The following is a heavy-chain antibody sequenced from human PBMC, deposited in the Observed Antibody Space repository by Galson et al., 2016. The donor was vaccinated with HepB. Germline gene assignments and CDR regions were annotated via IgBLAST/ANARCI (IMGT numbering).Heavy chain of an antibody. CDR3: ASRHSGWYYFDY. CDR2: IWFDGSSK. D-gene: IGHD6-19*01. Sequence: SLRLSCAVSGFIFSHYGMHWVRQAPGEGLEWVAMIWFDGSSKHHSDSVRGRFTISRDNAKNSLYLQMNSLRAEDTAVYYCASRHSGWYYFDYWGQGTLVTVSS. J-gene: IGHJ4*02. V-gene: IGHV3-33*08. CDR1: GFIFSHYG.